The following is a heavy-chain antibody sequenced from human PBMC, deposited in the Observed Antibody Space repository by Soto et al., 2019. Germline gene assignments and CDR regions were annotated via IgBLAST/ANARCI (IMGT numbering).Heavy chain of an antibody. Sequence: SETLSLTCTVSGGSLSSYYWGWIRQPPGMGLEWIGYIYYSGSTNYNPSLKSRVIISVDTSKNQFSLKLSSLTTADTAVYYCARVQGFYRSSGGTYWAADWGQATLVTV. CDR1: GGSLSSYY. CDR3: ARVQGFYRSSGGTYWAAD. V-gene: IGHV4-59*01. D-gene: IGHD1-26*01. J-gene: IGHJ4*02. CDR2: IYYSGST.